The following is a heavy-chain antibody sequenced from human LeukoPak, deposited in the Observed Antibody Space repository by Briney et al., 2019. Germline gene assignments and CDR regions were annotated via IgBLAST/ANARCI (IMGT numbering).Heavy chain of an antibody. CDR1: GGTFSSYA. J-gene: IGHJ3*02. CDR2: IIPIFGTA. V-gene: IGHV1-69*05. D-gene: IGHD3-22*01. Sequence: GASVKVSCKASGGTFSSYAISWVRQAPGQGLEWMGRIIPIFGTANYAQKFQGRVTITTDESTSTAYMELSSLRSEDTAVYYCARGWYYYDSSGPDAFDIWGQGTMVTASS. CDR3: ARGWYYYDSSGPDAFDI.